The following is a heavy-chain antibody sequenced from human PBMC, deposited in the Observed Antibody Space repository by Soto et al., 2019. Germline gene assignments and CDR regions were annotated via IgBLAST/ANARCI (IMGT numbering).Heavy chain of an antibody. V-gene: IGHV4-59*01. CDR2: IYYSGST. Sequence: QVQLQESGPGLVKPSETLSLTCTVSGGSISSYYWSWIRQPPGKGLEWIGYIYYSGSTNYNPSLKSRVTISVDTSKNQFSLKLSSVTAADTAVYYCARSAEYSSSSWDYYYYGMDVWGQGTTVTVSS. D-gene: IGHD6-6*01. CDR3: ARSAEYSSSSWDYYYYGMDV. CDR1: GGSISSYY. J-gene: IGHJ6*02.